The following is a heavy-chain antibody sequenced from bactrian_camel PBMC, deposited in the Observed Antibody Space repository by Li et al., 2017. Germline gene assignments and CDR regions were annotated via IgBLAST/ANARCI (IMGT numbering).Heavy chain of an antibody. J-gene: IGHJ4*01. V-gene: IGHV3-2*01. Sequence: HVQLVESGGGLVQPGGSLRLSCAASGFTFSSEHMSWVRQAPGKGLEWVSSISTRGSTTFYADSVKGRFTISRDNDKNTVYLQMTSLKPEDTGMYYCAAHPAFLACAADSWWTTPYVPSGQGTQVTV. D-gene: IGHD7*01. CDR1: GFTFSSEH. CDR2: ISTRGSTT.